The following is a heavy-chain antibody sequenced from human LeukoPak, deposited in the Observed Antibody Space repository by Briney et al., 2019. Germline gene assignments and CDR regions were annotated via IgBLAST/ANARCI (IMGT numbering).Heavy chain of an antibody. Sequence: GGSLRLSCVPYGLILNSSSMSWVRPPDKSGMGWVSAVRGGGGSTYYTNSMKGRLTISRDNSKNTLYLQMNSLRAEDTAVYYCAKDRQGYDMGIAYWGQGTLVTVSS. CDR3: AKDRQGYDMGIAY. D-gene: IGHD3-22*01. CDR2: VRGGGGST. J-gene: IGHJ4*02. V-gene: IGHV3-23*01. CDR1: GLILNSSS.